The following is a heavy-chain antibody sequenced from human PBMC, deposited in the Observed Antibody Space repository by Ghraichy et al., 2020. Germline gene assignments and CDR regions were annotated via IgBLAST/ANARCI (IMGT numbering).Heavy chain of an antibody. D-gene: IGHD1-26*01. V-gene: IGHV3-48*04. CDR1: GFTFSSYS. Sequence: GGSLRLSCAASGFTFSSYSMNWVRQAPGKGLEWVSYISSSSSTIYYADSVKGRFTISRDNAKNSLYLQMNSLRAEDTAVYYCASVIQWELRGRNFDYWGQGTLVTVSS. CDR3: ASVIQWELRGRNFDY. J-gene: IGHJ4*02. CDR2: ISSSSSTI.